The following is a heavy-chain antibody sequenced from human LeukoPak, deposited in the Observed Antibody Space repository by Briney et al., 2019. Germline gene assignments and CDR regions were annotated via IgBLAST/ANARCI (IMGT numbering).Heavy chain of an antibody. CDR2: IKSKTDGGTT. CDR1: GFIFRTYG. V-gene: IGHV3-15*01. CDR3: LRDWYGSGSYWQIRESYFDY. Sequence: KTGGSLRLSCAASGFIFRTYGMSWVRQAPGKGLEWVGRIKSKTDGGTTDYAAPVKGRFTISRDDSKSTLYLQMNSLKTEDTAVYYCLRDWYGSGSYWQIRESYFDYWGQGTLVTVSS. J-gene: IGHJ4*02. D-gene: IGHD3-10*01.